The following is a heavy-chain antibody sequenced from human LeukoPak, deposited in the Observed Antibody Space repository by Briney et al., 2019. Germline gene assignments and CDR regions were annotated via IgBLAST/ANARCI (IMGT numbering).Heavy chain of an antibody. V-gene: IGHV3-23*01. CDR1: GFTFSSYA. CDR2: ISGSGGST. CDR3: AKMDGDYGYYYYGMDV. Sequence: GGSLRLSCAASGFTFSSYAMSWVRQAPGQGLEWVSAISGSGGSTYYADSVKGRFTISRDNSKNTLYLQMNSLRAEDTAVYYCAKMDGDYGYYYYGMDVWGKGTTVTVSS. J-gene: IGHJ6*04. D-gene: IGHD4-17*01.